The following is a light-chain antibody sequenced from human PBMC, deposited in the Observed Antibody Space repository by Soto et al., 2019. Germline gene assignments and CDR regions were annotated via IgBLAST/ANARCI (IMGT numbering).Light chain of an antibody. CDR1: QRVSSSY. CDR2: GAS. V-gene: IGKV3-20*01. Sequence: EIVLTQSPGTLSLSPGERATLSCRASQRVSSSYLAWYQQKPGQAPRLLIYGASSRATGIPDRFSGSGSGTYFTLTISRLEPEDFAVYFCQQDGSSPPFTFGQGTKVEI. CDR3: QQDGSSPPFT. J-gene: IGKJ2*01.